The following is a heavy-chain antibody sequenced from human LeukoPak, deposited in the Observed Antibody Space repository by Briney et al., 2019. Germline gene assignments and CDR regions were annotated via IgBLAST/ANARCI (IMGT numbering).Heavy chain of an antibody. J-gene: IGHJ4*02. CDR3: ARPRYSSRSHFH. CDR1: GGSISSSSYY. V-gene: IGHV4-39*01. D-gene: IGHD6-13*01. CDR2: IYYSGST. Sequence: SETLSLTCTVSGGSISSSSYYWGWIRQPPGKGLEWIGSIYYSGSTYYNPSLKSRVTISVDTSKNQFSLKLSSVTAADTAVYYCARPRYSSRSHFHWGQGTLVTVSS.